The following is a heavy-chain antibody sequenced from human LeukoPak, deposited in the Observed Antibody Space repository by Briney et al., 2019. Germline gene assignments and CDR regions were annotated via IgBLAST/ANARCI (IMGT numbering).Heavy chain of an antibody. V-gene: IGHV3-21*01. D-gene: IGHD1-26*01. Sequence: GGSLRLSCAASGFTFSTYNMNWVRQAPGKGLEWVSLISSSSSSIFYADSVKGRFTISRDSAKNSLYLQMNSLRAEDTAVYYCARRLEYSGSKGVFDYWGQGTLVTVSS. CDR1: GFTFSTYN. J-gene: IGHJ4*02. CDR2: ISSSSSSI. CDR3: ARRLEYSGSKGVFDY.